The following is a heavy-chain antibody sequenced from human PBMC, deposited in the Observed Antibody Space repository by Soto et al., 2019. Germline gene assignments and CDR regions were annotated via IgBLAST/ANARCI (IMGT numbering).Heavy chain of an antibody. CDR1: GYNFTSYD. CDR3: ARGLRYDFWSGYYMYNWFDP. D-gene: IGHD3-3*01. Sequence: ASVKVSCKASGYNFTSYDINWVRQATGQGLEWMGWMNPNSGNTGYAQKFQGRVTMTRNTSISTAYMELSSLRSEDTAVYYCARGLRYDFWSGYYMYNWFDPWGQGTLVTVSS. CDR2: MNPNSGNT. J-gene: IGHJ5*02. V-gene: IGHV1-8*01.